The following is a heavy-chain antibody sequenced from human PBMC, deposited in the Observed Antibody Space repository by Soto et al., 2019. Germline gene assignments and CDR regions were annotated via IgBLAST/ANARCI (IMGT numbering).Heavy chain of an antibody. CDR3: AREIRGVIKVGAFDI. Sequence: SETLSRTCTVSGGSISSYYWSWIRQPPGKGLEWIGYIYYSGSTNYNPSLKSRVTISVDTSKNQFSLKLSSVTAADTAVYYCAREIRGVIKVGAFDIWGQGTMVTVS. CDR1: GGSISSYY. J-gene: IGHJ3*02. D-gene: IGHD3-10*01. CDR2: IYYSGST. V-gene: IGHV4-59*01.